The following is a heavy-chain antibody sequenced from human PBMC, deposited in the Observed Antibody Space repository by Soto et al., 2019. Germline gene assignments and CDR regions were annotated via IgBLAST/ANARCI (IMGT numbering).Heavy chain of an antibody. V-gene: IGHV4-4*02. CDR1: GGSITNSNW. CDR3: ARGPPIVGNTTPLDS. Sequence: SETLSLTCTVSGGSITNSNWWSWVRLPPAKGLEWIGDIYHAGSTKYNPSLERRVTMSVDTSNNQFALTLTSVTAADTTVYFCARGPPIVGNTTPLDSWGQGTLVTVSS. CDR2: IYHAGST. J-gene: IGHJ4*02. D-gene: IGHD2-21*01.